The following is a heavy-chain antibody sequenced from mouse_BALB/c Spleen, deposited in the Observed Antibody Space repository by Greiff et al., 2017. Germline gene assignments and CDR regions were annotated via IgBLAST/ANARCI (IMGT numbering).Heavy chain of an antibody. D-gene: IGHD1-1*01. CDR3: ARHGHYYGSSVYYYAMDY. J-gene: IGHJ4*01. V-gene: IGHV5-6*02. CDR1: GFTFSSYG. Sequence: DVKLVESGGDLVKPGGSLKLSCAASGFTFSSYGMSWVRQTPDKRLEWVATISSGGSYTYYPDSVKGRFTISRDNAKNTMYLQMSSLKSEDTAMYYCARHGHYYGSSVYYYAMDYWGQGTSVTVSS. CDR2: ISSGGSYT.